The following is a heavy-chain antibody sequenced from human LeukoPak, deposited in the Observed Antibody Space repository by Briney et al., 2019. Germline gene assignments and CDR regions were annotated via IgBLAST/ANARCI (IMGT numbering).Heavy chain of an antibody. J-gene: IGHJ2*01. CDR3: ARCDHFEVAATRDWYFDL. D-gene: IGHD2-15*01. CDR2: INPNSGGT. CDR1: GYTFTGYY. Sequence: VSVKVSCKASGYTFTGYYMHWVRQAPGQGLEWMGWINPNSGGTNYAQKFQGRVTMTRDMSTNTVYTELSSLRSEDTAVYYCARCDHFEVAATRDWYFDLWGRGTLVTVSS. V-gene: IGHV1-2*02.